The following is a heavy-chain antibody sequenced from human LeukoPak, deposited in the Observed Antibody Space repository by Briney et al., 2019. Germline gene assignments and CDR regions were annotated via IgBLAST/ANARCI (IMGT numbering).Heavy chain of an antibody. CDR3: ANLKYSGYDQSY. CDR2: IGGSGGAT. V-gene: IGHV3-23*01. CDR1: GFTFSSYS. Sequence: GGSLRLSCAASGFTFSSYSMNWVRQTPGKGLEWVSGIGGSGGATYYADSVKGRFTISRDNSRNTLYLQMNSLRAEDTAVYYCANLKYSGYDQSYWGQGTLVTVSS. J-gene: IGHJ4*02. D-gene: IGHD5-12*01.